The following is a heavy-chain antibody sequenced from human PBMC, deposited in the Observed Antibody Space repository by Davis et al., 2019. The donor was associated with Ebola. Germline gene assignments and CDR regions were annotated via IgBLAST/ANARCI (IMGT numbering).Heavy chain of an antibody. D-gene: IGHD6-19*01. CDR1: DASVTSHY. J-gene: IGHJ5*02. V-gene: IGHV4-59*02. CDR2: IYDGGRT. Sequence: PSETLSLTCSVSDASVTSHYWNWVRQPPGKGLEWIGIIYDGGRTNYRPSLRSRVTISADTSKNQFSLILRSVTAADTAVYYCARGPRSKQWLVLVSRPGWFDPWGQGTLVTVSS. CDR3: ARGPRSKQWLVLVSRPGWFDP.